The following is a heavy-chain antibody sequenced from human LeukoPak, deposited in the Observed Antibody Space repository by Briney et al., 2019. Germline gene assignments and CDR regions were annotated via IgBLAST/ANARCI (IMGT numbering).Heavy chain of an antibody. V-gene: IGHV4-30-2*01. CDR1: GGSISSGGYS. Sequence: PSQTLSLTCAVSGGSISSGGYSWSWIRQPPGKGLEWIGYIYHSESTYYNPSLKSRVTISVDRSKNQFSLKLSFVTAADTAVYYCARGRTDDYFDYWGQGTLVTVSS. J-gene: IGHJ4*02. CDR3: ARGRTDDYFDY. CDR2: IYHSEST.